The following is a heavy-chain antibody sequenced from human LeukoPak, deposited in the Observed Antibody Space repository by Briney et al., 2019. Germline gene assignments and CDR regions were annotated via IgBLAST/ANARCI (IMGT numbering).Heavy chain of an antibody. D-gene: IGHD5-24*01. J-gene: IGHJ4*02. CDR2: IRADAVTT. CDR3: VKDDGWVQYAN. Sequence: GGSPRLSCAASGFTFSSYNMNWVRQAPGKGLEWVSGIRADAVTTYYADSVKGRFIISRDNSKNTVYLQMNSLSAEDAAVYYCVKDDGWVQYANWGQGTLVTVSS. CDR1: GFTFSSYN. V-gene: IGHV3-23*01.